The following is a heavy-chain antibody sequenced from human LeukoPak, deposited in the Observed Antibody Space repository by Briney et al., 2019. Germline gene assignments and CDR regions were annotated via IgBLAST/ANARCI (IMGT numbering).Heavy chain of an antibody. D-gene: IGHD3-22*01. CDR2: INWNTGTI. Sequence: GGSLRLSCAASGFPFDDYAMHWVRQAPGKGLEWVSGINWNTGTIGYAGSVRGRFAISRDNAKNSLYLQMNSLIPEDTALYHCAKDTGYDSVEGAFDIWGQGTMVTVSS. J-gene: IGHJ3*02. CDR1: GFPFDDYA. CDR3: AKDTGYDSVEGAFDI. V-gene: IGHV3-9*01.